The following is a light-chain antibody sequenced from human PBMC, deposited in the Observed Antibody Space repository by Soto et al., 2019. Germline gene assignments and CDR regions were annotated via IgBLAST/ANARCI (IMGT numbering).Light chain of an antibody. Sequence: DIQMTQSPSSLSASVGDRVTITCRASQSISHYLNWYQQKPGKAPKLLIYAASSLQSGVPSRFSGSGSGTDSTLTISSLQPEDFATYYCQQSYSTVTFAQGTKVDIK. CDR2: AAS. CDR3: QQSYSTVT. J-gene: IGKJ2*01. V-gene: IGKV1-39*01. CDR1: QSISHY.